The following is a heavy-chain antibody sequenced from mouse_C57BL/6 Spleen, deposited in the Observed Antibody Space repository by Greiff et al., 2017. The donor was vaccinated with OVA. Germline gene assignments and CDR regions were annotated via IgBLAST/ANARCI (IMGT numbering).Heavy chain of an antibody. D-gene: IGHD2-1*01. Sequence: QVQLKQSGPELVKPGASVKISCKASGYAFSSSWMHWVKQRPGQGLEWIGMIHPNSGSTNYNEKFKSKATLTVDKSSSTAYMQLSSLTSEDSAVYYCAVTEGFAYWGQGTLVTVSA. J-gene: IGHJ3*01. CDR1: GYAFSSSW. CDR3: AVTEGFAY. V-gene: IGHV1-64*01. CDR2: IHPNSGST.